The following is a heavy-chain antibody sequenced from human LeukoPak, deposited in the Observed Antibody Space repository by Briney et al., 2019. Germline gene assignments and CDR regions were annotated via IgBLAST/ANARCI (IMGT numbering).Heavy chain of an antibody. D-gene: IGHD3-22*01. CDR2: INPNSGGT. Sequence: ASVKVSCKASGYTFTGYYMHWVRQAPGQGLEWMGWINPNSGGTNYAQKFQGRVTMTRDTSISTAYMELSRLRSDDTAVYYCARVSPAPSYYYDSSGYFDYWGQGTLVTVSS. V-gene: IGHV1-2*02. CDR3: ARVSPAPSYYYDSSGYFDY. CDR1: GYTFTGYY. J-gene: IGHJ4*02.